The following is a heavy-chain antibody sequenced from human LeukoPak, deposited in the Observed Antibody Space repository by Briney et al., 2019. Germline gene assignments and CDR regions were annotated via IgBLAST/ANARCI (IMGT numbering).Heavy chain of an antibody. V-gene: IGHV4-4*07. CDR2: IYTSGST. CDR1: GGSISSYY. J-gene: IGHJ5*02. Sequence: SETLSLTCTVSGGSISSYYWSWIRQPAGKGLEWIGRIYTSGSTNYNPSLKSRVTMSVDTSKNQFSLKLSSVTAADTAVYYCARGGCLQNWFVPWGQRTLVTVSS. CDR3: ARGGCLQNWFVP.